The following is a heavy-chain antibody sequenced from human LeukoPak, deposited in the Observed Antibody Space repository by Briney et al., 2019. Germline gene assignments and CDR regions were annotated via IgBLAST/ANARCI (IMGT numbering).Heavy chain of an antibody. CDR1: GYTFTSHY. CDR2: ISPSGGST. Sequence: ASVKVSCKASGYTFTSHYMHWVRQAPEQGLEWMGIISPSGGSTGYAQKFQGRVTMTRDMSTRTDYMELSSLRYEDTAVYYCARVRDGYNFNYDAFDMWGQGTMVTVSS. D-gene: IGHD5-24*01. CDR3: ARVRDGYNFNYDAFDM. V-gene: IGHV1-46*01. J-gene: IGHJ3*02.